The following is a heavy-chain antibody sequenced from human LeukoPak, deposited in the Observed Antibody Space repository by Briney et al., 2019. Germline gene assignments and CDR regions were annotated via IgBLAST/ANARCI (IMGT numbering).Heavy chain of an antibody. CDR2: IIPIFGTT. Sequence: GASVKVSCKASGGTFSRYGITWVRQAPGQGLECMGGIIPIFGTTNYAQKFQGRITITADESTSTAYMELSSLRSEDAAVYYCATFTGDQPGRFGHWGQGTQVTVSA. CDR3: ATFTGDQPGRFGH. D-gene: IGHD1-14*01. CDR1: GGTFSRYG. V-gene: IGHV1-69*13. J-gene: IGHJ4*02.